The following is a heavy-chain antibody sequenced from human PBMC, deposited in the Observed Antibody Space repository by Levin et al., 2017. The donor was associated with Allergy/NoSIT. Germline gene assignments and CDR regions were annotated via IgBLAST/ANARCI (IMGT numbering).Heavy chain of an antibody. J-gene: IGHJ2*01. V-gene: IGHV3-48*01. CDR3: ATRGSGSCFDL. CDR2: ISPGSGTI. Sequence: AGGSLRLSCAASGFTFSVYSLNWVRQAPGKGLEWLSYISPGSGTIYYADSVKGRFTISRDNAKNSLYLQMNSLRAEDTAVYYCATRGSGSCFDLWGRGTLVTVSS. D-gene: IGHD2-15*01. CDR1: GFTFSVYS.